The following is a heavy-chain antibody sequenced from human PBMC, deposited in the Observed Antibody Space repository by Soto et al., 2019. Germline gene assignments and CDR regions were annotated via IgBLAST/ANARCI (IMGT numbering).Heavy chain of an antibody. CDR1: GYFFTSYA. D-gene: IGHD6-19*01. CDR2: INAANGHT. J-gene: IGHJ4*02. Sequence: QVQLVQSGPEVKKTGASVKVSCRASGYFFTSYAIHWVRQAPGPRLEWLGWINAANGHTKYSQNFQGRVIITRDTSANTVYMEESSLKSGDTAVYYCARGSIAVAGRNQLDYWGQGTRVTVFS. V-gene: IGHV1-3*01. CDR3: ARGSIAVAGRNQLDY.